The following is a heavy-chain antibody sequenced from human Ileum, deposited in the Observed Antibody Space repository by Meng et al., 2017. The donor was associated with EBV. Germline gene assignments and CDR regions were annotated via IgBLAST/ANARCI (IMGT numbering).Heavy chain of an antibody. CDR3: ARSSPIVRGLDY. D-gene: IGHD3-10*01. V-gene: IGHV4-4*02. J-gene: IGHJ4*02. Sequence: QVQLQGPGPGLVKPSGTLSLTCAVSGGSVSGRAWWSWVRQPPGKGLEWIGEVYHDGATNYHPSLKSRVTISLDKSKNEVNLHLNSLTAADTVVYFCARSSPIVRGLDYWGQGTLVTVSS. CDR1: GGSVSGRAW. CDR2: VYHDGAT.